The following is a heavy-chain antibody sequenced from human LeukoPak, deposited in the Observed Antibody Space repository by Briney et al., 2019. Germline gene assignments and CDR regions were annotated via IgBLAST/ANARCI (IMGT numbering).Heavy chain of an antibody. Sequence: SVKVSCKSSGGTFSSYAFSWVRQAPGQGLEWLGGFIPMYSAASYAQTFQGRVTITADESTGTPYLELSSLRSEDTAIYYCASQWRLRYTFDIWGQGTMVTVSS. V-gene: IGHV1-69*13. CDR3: ASQWRLRYTFDI. D-gene: IGHD6-19*01. CDR1: GGTFSSYA. CDR2: FIPMYSAA. J-gene: IGHJ3*02.